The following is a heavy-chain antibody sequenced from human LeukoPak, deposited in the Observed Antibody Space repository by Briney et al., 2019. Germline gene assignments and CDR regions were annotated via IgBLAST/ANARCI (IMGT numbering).Heavy chain of an antibody. V-gene: IGHV3-20*04. CDR2: INWNGGST. CDR1: GFTFDDYG. Sequence: GGSLRLSCAASGFTFDDYGMSWVRQAPGKGLEWVSGINWNGGSTGYADSVKGRFTISRDNAKNSLYLQMNSLRAEDTAVYYCARDLWAAAPYYYGMDVWGQGTTVTVSS. D-gene: IGHD6-13*01. CDR3: ARDLWAAAPYYYGMDV. J-gene: IGHJ6*02.